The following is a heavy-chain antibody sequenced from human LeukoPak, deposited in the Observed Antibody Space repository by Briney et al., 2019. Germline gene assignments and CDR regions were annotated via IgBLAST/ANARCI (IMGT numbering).Heavy chain of an antibody. CDR2: ISTDGGIT. CDR1: GFTFTNYA. D-gene: IGHD4-23*01. Sequence: GGSLRLSCAASGFTFTNYAMHWVRQAPGKGLEHVSAISTDGGITYYANSVKGRFTISRDNSKNTLYLQMGSLRAEDMAVYYCARAEPDYGGNYDYWGQGTLVTVSS. V-gene: IGHV3-64*01. J-gene: IGHJ4*02. CDR3: ARAEPDYGGNYDY.